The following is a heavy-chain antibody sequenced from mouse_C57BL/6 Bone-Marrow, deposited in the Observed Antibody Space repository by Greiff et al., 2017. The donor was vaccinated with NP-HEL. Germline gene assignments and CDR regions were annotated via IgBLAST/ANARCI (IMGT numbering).Heavy chain of an antibody. D-gene: IGHD1-1*01. CDR2: IYPGDGDT. Sequence: QVQLQQSGAELVKPGASVKISCKASGYAFSSYWMNWVKQRPGKGLEWIGQIYPGDGDTNYNGKFKGKATLTADKSSSTAYMQLSSLTSEDSAFYFCARRITNYAMDYWGQGTSVTVSS. J-gene: IGHJ4*01. CDR3: ARRITNYAMDY. CDR1: GYAFSSYW. V-gene: IGHV1-80*01.